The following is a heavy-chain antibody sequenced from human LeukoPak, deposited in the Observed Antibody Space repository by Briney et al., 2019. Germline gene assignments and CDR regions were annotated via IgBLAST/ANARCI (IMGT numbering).Heavy chain of an antibody. CDR3: ARERVGSIHDAFDI. CDR2: ISSSSSTI. CDR1: GFTFSSDS. V-gene: IGHV3-48*04. J-gene: IGHJ3*02. Sequence: GGSLRLSCAASGFTFSSDSMNWVRQAPGKGLEWVSKISSSSSTIYYADSVKGRFTISRDNAKNSVYLQVNSLRAEDTAVYYCARERVGSIHDAFDIWGQGTMVTVSS. D-gene: IGHD1-26*01.